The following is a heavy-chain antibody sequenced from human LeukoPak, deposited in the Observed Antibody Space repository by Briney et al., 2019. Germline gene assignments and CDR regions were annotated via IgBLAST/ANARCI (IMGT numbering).Heavy chain of an antibody. V-gene: IGHV3-53*01. D-gene: IGHD6-13*01. CDR1: GFTVSSNY. CDR3: ARDGSSWSFDY. Sequence: PGGSLRLSCAASGFTVSSNYMSWVRQAPGKGLEWVSVIYSGGSTYYADSVKGRFTISRDNAKNTLYLQMNSLRAEDTAVYYCARDGSSWSFDYWGQGTLVTVSS. J-gene: IGHJ4*02. CDR2: IYSGGST.